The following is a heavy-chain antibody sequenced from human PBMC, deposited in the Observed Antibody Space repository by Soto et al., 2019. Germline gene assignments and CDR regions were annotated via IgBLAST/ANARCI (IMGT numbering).Heavy chain of an antibody. CDR2: TSYDGSDK. CDR3: ARWGTTGGLDV. Sequence: QVQLVESGGGVVQPGTSLRVSCVGSGFTFRSYVIHWVRQAPGKGLEWVALTSYDGSDKYYDDFVRGRFTISIDNSRNKVDPQMDSLRLEDTALYYCARWGTTGGLDVWGQGTLVSVSS. CDR1: GFTFRSYV. V-gene: IGHV3-30*19. D-gene: IGHD3-16*01. J-gene: IGHJ1*01.